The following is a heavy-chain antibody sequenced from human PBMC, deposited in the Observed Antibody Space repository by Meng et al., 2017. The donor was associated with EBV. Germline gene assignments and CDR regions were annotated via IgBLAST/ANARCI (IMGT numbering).Heavy chain of an antibody. CDR3: ASESGRGYTPDY. CDR1: GGPFRYYA. J-gene: IGHJ4*02. Sequence: QVQLVQSGAGVKKPWWSVKVSCKTSGGPFRYYAISWVRQAPGQGLGWLGGFLPRLGAPNYAQKFHGRVKITADESTSTHYMDLSSLISEDTAIYYCASESGRGYTPDYWGQGTLVTVSS. V-gene: IGHV1-69*01. CDR2: FLPRLGAP. D-gene: IGHD3-10*01.